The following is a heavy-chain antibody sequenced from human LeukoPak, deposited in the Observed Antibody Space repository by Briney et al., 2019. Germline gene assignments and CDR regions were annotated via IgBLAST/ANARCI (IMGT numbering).Heavy chain of an antibody. CDR2: ISGSGDNT. J-gene: IGHJ4*02. V-gene: IGHV3-23*01. CDR3: ARLVVAATVY. D-gene: IGHD2-15*01. Sequence: PGGSLRLSCVGSGFTFAGYGMTWVRQAPGKGLEWVSSISGSGDNTYYADSVKDRFTISRDNSKNTLFLQMNSLRAEDTALYYCARLVVAATVYWGQGTLVTVSS. CDR1: GFTFAGYG.